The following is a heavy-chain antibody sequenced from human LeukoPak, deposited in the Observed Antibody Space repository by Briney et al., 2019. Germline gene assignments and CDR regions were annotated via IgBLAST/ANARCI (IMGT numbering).Heavy chain of an antibody. V-gene: IGHV4-34*01. CDR3: ARVAPNYCGGDCYSD. Sequence: SETLSLTCAVYGGSFSKYYWSWIRQSPGKGLEWIGEIHQSGTTNYNPSLKSRVTISLDTSKNQFSLKLSSVTAADTAVYYCARVAPNYCGGDCYSDWGQGTLVTVSS. D-gene: IGHD2-21*02. J-gene: IGHJ4*02. CDR1: GGSFSKYY. CDR2: IHQSGTT.